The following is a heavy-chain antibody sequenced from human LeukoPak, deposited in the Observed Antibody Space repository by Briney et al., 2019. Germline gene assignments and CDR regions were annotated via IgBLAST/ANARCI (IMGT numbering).Heavy chain of an antibody. V-gene: IGHV3-21*01. J-gene: IGHJ4*02. D-gene: IGHD3-22*01. CDR2: ITRSSNYI. Sequence: GGSLRLSCTGSGFTFSSYSMNWVRQAPGRGLEWVSSITRSSNYIYYADLVKGRFTISRDNAKNSLYLQMNSLRAEDTAVYYCARARYDSSGYYPILDYWGQGTLVTVSS. CDR3: ARARYDSSGYYPILDY. CDR1: GFTFSSYS.